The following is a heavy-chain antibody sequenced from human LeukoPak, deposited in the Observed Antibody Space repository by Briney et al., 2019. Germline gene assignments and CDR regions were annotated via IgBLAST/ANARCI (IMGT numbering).Heavy chain of an antibody. D-gene: IGHD1-7*01. CDR1: GFTFSSYA. V-gene: IGHV3-21*01. CDR3: ARDDWNYEGEPVDY. J-gene: IGHJ4*02. CDR2: ISSSSSYI. Sequence: PGGSLRLSCAASGFTFSSYAMSWVRQAPGKGLEWVSSISSSSSYIYYADSVKGRFTISRDNAKNSLYLQMNSLRAEDTAVYYCARDDWNYEGEPVDYWGQGTLVTVSS.